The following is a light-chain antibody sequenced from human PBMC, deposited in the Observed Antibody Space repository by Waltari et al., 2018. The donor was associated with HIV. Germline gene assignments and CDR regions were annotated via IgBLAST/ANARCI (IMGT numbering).Light chain of an antibody. V-gene: IGLV2-18*01. Sequence: QSALTQPPSVSGFPGQSVTISCTGFSGDVPTYNCVSWYQQPPNTAPKLILYEVYKRPSGVPDRFSGSQSGDMASLTVSGLQTEDEADYYCALYTTRNIIFGGGTNLVVL. J-gene: IGLJ2*01. CDR1: SGDVPTYNC. CDR3: ALYTTRNII. CDR2: EVY.